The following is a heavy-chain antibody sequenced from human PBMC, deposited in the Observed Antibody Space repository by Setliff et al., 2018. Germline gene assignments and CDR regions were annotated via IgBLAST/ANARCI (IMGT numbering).Heavy chain of an antibody. CDR1: GYTFSRYG. CDR3: ARSPAVLGIVYLDP. V-gene: IGHV1-18*01. Sequence: ASVKVSCKASGYTFSRYGISWVRQAPGQGLEWMGWISAYNGNTNYAQKLQGRVTMTTDTSTSTAYMELDSLRSEDTAVYYCARSPAVLGIVYLDPWGQGTLVTVSS. D-gene: IGHD2-15*01. CDR2: ISAYNGNT. J-gene: IGHJ5*02.